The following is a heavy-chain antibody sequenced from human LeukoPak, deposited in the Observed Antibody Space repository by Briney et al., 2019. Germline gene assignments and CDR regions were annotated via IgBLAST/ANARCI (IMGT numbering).Heavy chain of an antibody. D-gene: IGHD1-26*01. V-gene: IGHV3-74*01. J-gene: IGHJ4*02. CDR3: AKGRRWELPLDY. CDR1: GFTFSNYW. Sequence: PGGSLRLSCAASGFTFSNYWMSWVRQAPEKGLVWVSRVNSDGSSRNYADSVKGRFTISRDNSKNTLYLQMNSLRAEDTAVYYCAKGRRWELPLDYWGQGTLVTVSS. CDR2: VNSDGSSR.